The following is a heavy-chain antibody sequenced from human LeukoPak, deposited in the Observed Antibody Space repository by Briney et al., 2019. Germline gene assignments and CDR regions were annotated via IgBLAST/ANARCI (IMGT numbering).Heavy chain of an antibody. V-gene: IGHV3-33*01. CDR2: IWYDGSNK. CDR3: ARDKVDTTSGAFDI. CDR1: GFTFSSYG. Sequence: GRSLRLSCAASGFTFSSYGMHWVRQVPGKGLEWVAVIWYDGSNKYYADSVKGRFTISRDNSKNTLYLQMNSLRAEDTAVYYCARDKVDTTSGAFDIWGQGTMVTVSS. D-gene: IGHD5-18*01. J-gene: IGHJ3*02.